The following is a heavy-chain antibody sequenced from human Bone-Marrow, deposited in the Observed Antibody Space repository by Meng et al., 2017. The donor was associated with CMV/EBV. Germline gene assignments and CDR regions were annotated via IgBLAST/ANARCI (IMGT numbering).Heavy chain of an antibody. J-gene: IGHJ2*01. Sequence: SETLSLTCNAPSYSISSGYFWGWIRQPPGKGLEWIGNIFHRGNTFYNPSLKSRITMSIDTSRNQFSLNLSSVTAADTAVYYCARVGATNWYFDRWGRGTLVTVSS. CDR1: SYSISSGYF. D-gene: IGHD1-26*01. V-gene: IGHV4-38-2*02. CDR3: ARVGATNWYFDR. CDR2: IFHRGNT.